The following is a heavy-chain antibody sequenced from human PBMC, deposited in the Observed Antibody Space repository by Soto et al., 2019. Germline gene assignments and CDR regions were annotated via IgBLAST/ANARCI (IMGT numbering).Heavy chain of an antibody. CDR2: MNPNSGNT. J-gene: IGHJ6*02. V-gene: IGHV1-8*01. CDR1: GYTFTSYD. CDR3: ARERRGFGSYYGMDV. D-gene: IGHD3-10*01. Sequence: ASVKVSCKASGYTFTSYDINWVRQATGQGLEWMGWMNPNSGNTGYAQNFQGRVTMTRNTSISTAYMELSSLRSEDTAVYYCARERRGFGSYYGMDVWGQGTTVTVSS.